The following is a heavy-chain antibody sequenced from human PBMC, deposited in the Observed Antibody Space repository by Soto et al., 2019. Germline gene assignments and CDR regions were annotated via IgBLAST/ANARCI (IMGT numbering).Heavy chain of an antibody. D-gene: IGHD3-10*01. CDR2: ISYDGSNK. Sequence: QVQLVESGGGVVQPGRSLRLSCAASGFTFSSYGMHWVRQAPGKGLEWVAVISYDGSNKYYADSVKGRFTISRDNSKNTLYLQMNSLRAEDTAVYYCAKDLSPFSFRGGMGVWGQGTTVTVSS. CDR1: GFTFSSYG. CDR3: AKDLSPFSFRGGMGV. V-gene: IGHV3-30*18. J-gene: IGHJ6*02.